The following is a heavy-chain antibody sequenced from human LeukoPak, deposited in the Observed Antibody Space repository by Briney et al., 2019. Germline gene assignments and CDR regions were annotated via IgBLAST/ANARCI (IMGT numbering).Heavy chain of an antibody. CDR3: ARRRSYYCGSGSYFNWFDP. Sequence: GRSLRLSCAASGFTFSSYSMNWVRQAPGKGLEWVSSISSSSSYIYYADSVKGRFTISRDNAKNSLYLQMNSLRAEDTAVYYCARRRSYYCGSGSYFNWFDPWGQGTLVTVSS. CDR2: ISSSSSYI. J-gene: IGHJ5*02. V-gene: IGHV3-21*01. CDR1: GFTFSSYS. D-gene: IGHD3-10*01.